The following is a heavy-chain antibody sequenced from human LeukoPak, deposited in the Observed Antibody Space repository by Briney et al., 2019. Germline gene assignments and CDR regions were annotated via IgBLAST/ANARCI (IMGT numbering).Heavy chain of an antibody. CDR1: GGSINSHSYY. CDR3: VRHVSTNTGYFDS. Sequence: SETLSLTCTVSGGSINSHSYYWGWIRQPPGKGLEWIGSVYYDGTSCSNPSLKSRVGVFVDTSRDQFSLDLDFVTAADTALYYCVRHVSTNTGYFDSCGQGTLVSVSS. V-gene: IGHV4-39*01. CDR2: VYYDGTS. D-gene: IGHD5-24*01. J-gene: IGHJ4*02.